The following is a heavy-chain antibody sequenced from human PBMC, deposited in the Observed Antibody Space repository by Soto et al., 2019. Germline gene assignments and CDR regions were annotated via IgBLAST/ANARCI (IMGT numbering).Heavy chain of an antibody. CDR3: ARDPREEPSWQKLNGDYYYYGMAV. CDR2: IIPIFGTA. V-gene: IGHV1-69*01. D-gene: IGHD6-13*01. Sequence: QVQLVQSGAEVKKPGSSVKVSCKASGGTFSSYAISWVRQAPGQGLEWMGGIIPIFGTANYAQKFQVRVTITADESTSTAYMELRSMRSEDTAVYYCARDPREEPSWQKLNGDYYYYGMAVWGQGTTVTVS. J-gene: IGHJ6*02. CDR1: GGTFSSYA.